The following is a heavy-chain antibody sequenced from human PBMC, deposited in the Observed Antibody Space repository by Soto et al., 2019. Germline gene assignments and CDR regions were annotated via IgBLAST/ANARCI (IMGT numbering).Heavy chain of an antibody. D-gene: IGHD3-9*01. CDR1: GFTFISYA. J-gene: IGHJ4*02. Sequence: GGSLRLSCAASGFTFISYAMSWVRQAPGKGLEWVSAISGSGGSTYYADSVKGRFTISRDNSKNTLYLQMNSLRAEDTAVYYCAKDAGPELRYFDWCTYWGQGTLVTVSS. CDR2: ISGSGGST. V-gene: IGHV3-23*01. CDR3: AKDAGPELRYFDWCTY.